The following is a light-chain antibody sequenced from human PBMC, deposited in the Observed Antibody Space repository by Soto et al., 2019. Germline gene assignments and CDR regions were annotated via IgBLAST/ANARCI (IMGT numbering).Light chain of an antibody. Sequence: SYELTQPPSVSVAPGKTARIPCGGNNIGSKSVHWYQQKPGQAPVLVIYYDSDRPSGIPERFSGSNSGNTATLTISRVEAGDEVDYYCQVWDNSSDPLYVFGTGTKLTVL. CDR1: NIGSKS. J-gene: IGLJ1*01. CDR3: QVWDNSSDPLYV. CDR2: YDS. V-gene: IGLV3-21*04.